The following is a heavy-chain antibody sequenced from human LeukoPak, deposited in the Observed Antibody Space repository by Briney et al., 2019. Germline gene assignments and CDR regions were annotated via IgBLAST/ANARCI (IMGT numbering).Heavy chain of an antibody. Sequence: ASVKVSCKASGYTFTSYGISWVRQAPGQGLEWMGWISAYNGNTNYAQKPQGRVTITTDTSTSTAYMELRRLRSNDTAVYYCATALGYCTNDVCHWGPSGSVPAFDIWGQGTMVTVSS. CDR1: GYTFTSYG. CDR2: ISAYNGNT. J-gene: IGHJ3*02. D-gene: IGHD2-8*01. CDR3: ATALGYCTNDVCHWGPSGSVPAFDI. V-gene: IGHV1-18*01.